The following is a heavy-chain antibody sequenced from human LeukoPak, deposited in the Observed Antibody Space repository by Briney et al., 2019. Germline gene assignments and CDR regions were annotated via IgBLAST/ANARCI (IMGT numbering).Heavy chain of an antibody. J-gene: IGHJ4*02. CDR3: ARAPTVLVGYCSSSSCQADY. V-gene: IGHV3-48*04. Sequence: GGSLRLSCAASGSTFGSFGMNWVRQAPGKGLEWVSYISSSSYTISYADSVKGRFTISRDNAKNSLYLQMNSLRVEDTAVYYCARAPTVLVGYCSSSSCQADYWGQGTLVTVSS. D-gene: IGHD2-2*01. CDR2: ISSSSYTI. CDR1: GSTFGSFG.